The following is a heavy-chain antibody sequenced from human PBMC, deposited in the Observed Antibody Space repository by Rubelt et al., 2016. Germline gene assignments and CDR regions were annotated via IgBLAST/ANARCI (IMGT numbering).Heavy chain of an antibody. V-gene: IGHV4-4*02. Sequence: WSWVRQPPGKGLEWIGEIYHSGSTNYNPSLKSRVTISVDKSKNQFSLKLSSVTAADTAVYYCARDGGVAVAGRNYYYYYMDVWGKGTTITVSS. CDR3: ARDGGVAVAGRNYYYYYMDV. J-gene: IGHJ6*03. D-gene: IGHD6-19*01. CDR2: IYHSGST.